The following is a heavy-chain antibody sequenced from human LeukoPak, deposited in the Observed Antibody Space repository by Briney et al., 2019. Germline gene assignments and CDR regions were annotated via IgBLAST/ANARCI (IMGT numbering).Heavy chain of an antibody. CDR2: IIPIFGTA. Sequence: SVKVSCKASGGTFSSYAISWVRQAPGQGLEWMGRIIPIFGTANYAQKFQGRVTITTDESTSTAYMELSSLRSEDTAVYYCARHEGRRQWGNNSPPYWYFDLWGRGTLVTVSS. CDR3: ARHEGRRQWGNNSPPYWYFDL. V-gene: IGHV1-69*05. J-gene: IGHJ2*01. D-gene: IGHD3-10*01. CDR1: GGTFSSYA.